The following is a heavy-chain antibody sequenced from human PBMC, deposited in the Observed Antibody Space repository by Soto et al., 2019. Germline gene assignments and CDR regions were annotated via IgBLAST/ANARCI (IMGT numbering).Heavy chain of an antibody. J-gene: IGHJ5*02. CDR1: GGSIGSYY. CDR3: ARAYYGSGSHYDP. CDR2: IYYSGST. V-gene: IGHV4-59*01. Sequence: PSETLCLTCTVSGGSIGSYYWSWIRQPPGKGLEWIGYIYYSGSTNYNPSLESRVTISVDTSKNQFSLKLSSVTAADTAVYYCARAYYGSGSHYDPWGQGTLVTVSS. D-gene: IGHD3-10*01.